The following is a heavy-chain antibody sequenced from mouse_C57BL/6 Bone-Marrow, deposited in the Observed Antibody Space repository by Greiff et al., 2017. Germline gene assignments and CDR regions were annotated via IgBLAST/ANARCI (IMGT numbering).Heavy chain of an antibody. CDR3: ASLDSWFAY. CDR2: ISGGGGNT. Sequence: EVKLMESGGGLVKPGGSLKLSCAASGFTFSSYTMSWVRQTPEKRLEWVATISGGGGNTYYPDSVKGRFTISRDNAKNTLYLQMSSLRSEDTALYYCASLDSWFAYWGQGTLVTVSA. D-gene: IGHD3-2*01. CDR1: GFTFSSYT. J-gene: IGHJ3*01. V-gene: IGHV5-9*01.